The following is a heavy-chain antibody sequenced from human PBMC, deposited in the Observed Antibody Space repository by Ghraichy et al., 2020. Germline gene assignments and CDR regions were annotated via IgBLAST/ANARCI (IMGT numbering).Heavy chain of an antibody. CDR1: GFTFSSYA. D-gene: IGHD1-26*01. CDR3: AKDSNPHSGSYYAPTPSGY. V-gene: IGHV3-23*01. J-gene: IGHJ4*02. Sequence: GGSLRLSCAASGFTFSSYAMSWVRQAPGKGLEWVSAISGSGGSTYYADSVKGRFTISRDNSKNTLYLQMNSLRAEDTAVYYCAKDSNPHSGSYYAPTPSGYWGQGTLVTVSS. CDR2: ISGSGGST.